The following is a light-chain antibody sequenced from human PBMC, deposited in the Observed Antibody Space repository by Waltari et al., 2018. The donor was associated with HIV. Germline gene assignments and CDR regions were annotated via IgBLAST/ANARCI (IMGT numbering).Light chain of an antibody. CDR3: QQANNFPHT. CDR1: QVINRD. J-gene: IGKJ2*01. CDR2: HAS. Sequence: IQMSQSPTSMSTFIGDNVTIICRASQVINRDLAWYQQKPGKSPKLVIHHASTLQSGVSPRFRASGSGAAFALAIDNLQLEDFATYYCQQANNFPHTFGQGT. V-gene: IGKV1-12*01.